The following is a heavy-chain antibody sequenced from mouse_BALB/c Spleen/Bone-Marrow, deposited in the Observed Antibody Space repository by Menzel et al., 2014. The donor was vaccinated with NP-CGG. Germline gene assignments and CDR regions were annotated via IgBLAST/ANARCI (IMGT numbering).Heavy chain of an antibody. J-gene: IGHJ2*01. Sequence: QVQLKQSDTELVKPGASVKISFKASGYTFPDHAIHWVKQRPEQGLEWIGYIFPGNGYIKYNEKFKGKATLTADKSSSTAYMQFNSLTSEDSAVYFCKRWDYDGDFDYWGQGTTLTVSS. CDR3: KRWDYDGDFDY. CDR2: IFPGNGYI. CDR1: GYTFPDHA. V-gene: IGHV1S53*03. D-gene: IGHD2-4*01.